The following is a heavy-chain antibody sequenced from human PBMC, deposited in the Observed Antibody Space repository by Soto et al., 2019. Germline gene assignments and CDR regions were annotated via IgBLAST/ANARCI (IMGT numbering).Heavy chain of an antibody. CDR2: IKQDGSEK. V-gene: IGHV3-7*03. CDR3: ARVMFRGSGGNSYYYYGMDV. D-gene: IGHD2-15*01. Sequence: GGSLRLSCAASGFTFSSYWMSWVRQAPGKGLEWVANIKQDGSEKYYVDSVKGRFTISRDNAKNSLYLQMNSLRAEDTAVYYCARVMFRGSGGNSYYYYGMDVWGQGTTVTVSS. CDR1: GFTFSSYW. J-gene: IGHJ6*02.